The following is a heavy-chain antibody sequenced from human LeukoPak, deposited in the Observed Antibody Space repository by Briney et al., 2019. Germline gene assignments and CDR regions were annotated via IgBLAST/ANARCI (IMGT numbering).Heavy chain of an antibody. CDR1: GYSFSTYW. CDR3: ARHPGPWVAAAGTPVWDS. Sequence: GESLKIPCKGPGYSFSTYWIGWVRQIPGKGLGWMGIIYPGDSDTRYSPSFVGQVTISADKSISTAYLQWSSLKASDTAMYYCARHPGPWVAAAGTPVWDSWGQGTLVSVSS. D-gene: IGHD6-13*01. J-gene: IGHJ4*02. CDR2: IYPGDSDT. V-gene: IGHV5-51*01.